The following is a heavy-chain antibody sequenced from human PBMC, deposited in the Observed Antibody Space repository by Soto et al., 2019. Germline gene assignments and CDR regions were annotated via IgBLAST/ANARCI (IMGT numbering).Heavy chain of an antibody. CDR3: AKDITSRPRGFDC. Sequence: EVQLLESGGSLVQPGGSLRLSCAASGFTFSSYSMSWVRQAPGKGLEWVSAIGNSGSTTYYADSVKGRFTISRDNSKNLLYLEMNSLIVEDTALYYCAKDITSRPRGFDCLGQGTLVTVSS. J-gene: IGHJ4*02. CDR1: GFTFSSYS. V-gene: IGHV3-23*01. CDR2: IGNSGSTT. D-gene: IGHD6-6*01.